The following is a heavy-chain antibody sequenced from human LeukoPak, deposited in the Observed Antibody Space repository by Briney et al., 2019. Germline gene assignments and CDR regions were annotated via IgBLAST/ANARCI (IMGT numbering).Heavy chain of an antibody. CDR1: GGSISSYY. CDR3: ARGAAGDFDY. CDR2: IYYSGST. Sequence: SETLSLTCTVSGGSISSYYWSWIRQPPGKGLEWIGYIYYSGSTNYNPSLKSRVTISVDTSKNQFSLKLSSVTAADTAVYYCARGAAGDFDYWGQGTLVTVSS. D-gene: IGHD6-13*01. V-gene: IGHV4-59*01. J-gene: IGHJ4*02.